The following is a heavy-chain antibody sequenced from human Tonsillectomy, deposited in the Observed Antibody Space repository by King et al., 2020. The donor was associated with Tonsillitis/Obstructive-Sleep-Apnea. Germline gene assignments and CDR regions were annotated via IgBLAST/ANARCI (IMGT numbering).Heavy chain of an antibody. CDR1: GFTVSSNY. CDR3: ASDSSGWYPYAFDI. D-gene: IGHD6-19*01. CDR2: IYSGGNT. J-gene: IGHJ3*02. V-gene: IGHV3-53*01. Sequence: VQLVESGGGLIQPGGSLRLSCAASGFTVSSNYMSWVRQSPGKGREWVSVIYSGGNTFSADPVKGRFPISRDTSKNTLFFQMNSLRAEDTAVYYCASDSSGWYPYAFDIWGQGTMVTVSS.